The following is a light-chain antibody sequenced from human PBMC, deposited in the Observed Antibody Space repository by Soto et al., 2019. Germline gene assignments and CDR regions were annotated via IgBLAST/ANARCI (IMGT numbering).Light chain of an antibody. CDR2: LEGSGSY. CDR1: SGHSSYI. Sequence: QTVVTQSSSASASLGSSVKLTCTLSSGHSSYIIAWHHQQSGKAPRYLMKLEGSGSYNKGSGVPDRFSGSSSGADRYLTISNLQFEDETNYYCETWDSNTRVFGGGTKLTVL. CDR3: ETWDSNTRV. J-gene: IGLJ2*01. V-gene: IGLV4-60*02.